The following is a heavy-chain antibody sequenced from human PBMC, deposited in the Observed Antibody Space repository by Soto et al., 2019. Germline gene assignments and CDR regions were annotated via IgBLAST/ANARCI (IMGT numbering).Heavy chain of an antibody. Sequence: SVKVSCKASGFTFTISAVQWVRQARGQRLEWIGWIVVGSGNTNYAQKFQERVTITRDMSTSTAYMELSSLRSEDTAVYYCAADRGQGRYSSSWYYFDYWGQGTLVTVSS. CDR3: AADRGQGRYSSSWYYFDY. CDR2: IVVGSGNT. CDR1: GFTFTISA. V-gene: IGHV1-58*01. D-gene: IGHD6-13*01. J-gene: IGHJ4*02.